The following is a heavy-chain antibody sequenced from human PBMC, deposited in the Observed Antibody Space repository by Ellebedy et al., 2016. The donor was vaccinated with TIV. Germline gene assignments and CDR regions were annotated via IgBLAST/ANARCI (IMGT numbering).Heavy chain of an antibody. V-gene: IGHV1-46*01. CDR2: INPSGGST. CDR3: ATEIDYGEFDY. Sequence: ASVKVSCXASGYTFTSYYMHWVRQAPGQGLEWMGIINPSGGSTSYAQKFQGRVTMTRDTSTSTVYMEPSSLRSEDTAVYYCATEIDYGEFDYWGQGTLVTVSS. J-gene: IGHJ4*02. D-gene: IGHD4-17*01. CDR1: GYTFTSYY.